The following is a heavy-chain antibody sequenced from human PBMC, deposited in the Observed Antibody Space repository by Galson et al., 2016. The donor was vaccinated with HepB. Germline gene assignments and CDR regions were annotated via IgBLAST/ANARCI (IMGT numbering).Heavy chain of an antibody. CDR2: ISSSGTYI. CDR3: ARSAYQYDSRGYYYVEEWFDP. D-gene: IGHD3-22*01. Sequence: SLRLSCAASGFTFSTYSMNWVRQPPGKGLEWVSSISSSGTYIYYADSLKGRFTISRDNAKNSLYLQMNSLRAEDTAVYYCARSAYQYDSRGYYYVEEWFDPWGQGTLVTVSS. V-gene: IGHV3-21*01. J-gene: IGHJ5*02. CDR1: GFTFSTYS.